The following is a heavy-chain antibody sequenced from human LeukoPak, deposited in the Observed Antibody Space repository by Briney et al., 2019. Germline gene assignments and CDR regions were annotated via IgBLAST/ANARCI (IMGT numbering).Heavy chain of an antibody. V-gene: IGHV1-69*13. J-gene: IGHJ5*02. CDR2: IIPIFGTA. CDR1: GGTFSSYA. Sequence: SVKVSCKASGGTFSSYAISWVQQAPGQGLEWMGGIIPIFGTANYAQKFQGRVTITADESTSTAYMELSSLRSEDTAVYYCAGGPLEWYLNWFDPWGQGTLVTVSS. D-gene: IGHD3-3*01. CDR3: AGGPLEWYLNWFDP.